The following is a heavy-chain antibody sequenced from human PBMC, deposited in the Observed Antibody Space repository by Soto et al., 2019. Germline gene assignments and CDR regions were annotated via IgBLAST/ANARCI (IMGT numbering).Heavy chain of an antibody. J-gene: IGHJ4*02. CDR3: ARVIAGAYHPLDY. D-gene: IGHD6-19*01. CDR2: INAGNGNT. CDR1: GYTFTSYA. Sequence: QVQLVQSGAEVKKPGASVKVSCKASGYTFTSYAMHWVRQAPGQRLEWMGWINAGNGNTKYSQKFQGRVTINRDTSASTAYMELSSLGSEDTAVYYCARVIAGAYHPLDYWGQGTLVTVSS. V-gene: IGHV1-3*01.